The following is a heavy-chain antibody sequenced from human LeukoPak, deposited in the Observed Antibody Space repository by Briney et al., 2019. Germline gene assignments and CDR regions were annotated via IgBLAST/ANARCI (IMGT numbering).Heavy chain of an antibody. Sequence: ASVKVSCKTSGYTFTDYFCHWVRQAPGPGLEWMGRINLNSGVIEYAQQFQGRGTMTRDKSISTAYMELSRLTSDDTAVYYCARDLSSTANWELDYWGQGTLVTVSS. J-gene: IGHJ4*02. CDR1: GYTFTDYF. D-gene: IGHD1-7*01. CDR2: INLNSGVI. CDR3: ARDLSSTANWELDY. V-gene: IGHV1-2*06.